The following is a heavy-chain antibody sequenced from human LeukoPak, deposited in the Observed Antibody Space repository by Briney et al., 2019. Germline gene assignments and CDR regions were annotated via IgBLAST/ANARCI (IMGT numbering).Heavy chain of an antibody. Sequence: GGSLRLSCAASGFTFSSYAMHWVRQAPGKGLEWVAVISYDGSNKYYSDSVKGRFTISRDNSKNTLYLQMNSLRAEDTAVYYCARRVRGYSYGCDYWGQGTLVTVSS. D-gene: IGHD5-18*01. CDR1: GFTFSSYA. CDR2: ISYDGSNK. V-gene: IGHV3-30*04. J-gene: IGHJ4*02. CDR3: ARRVRGYSYGCDY.